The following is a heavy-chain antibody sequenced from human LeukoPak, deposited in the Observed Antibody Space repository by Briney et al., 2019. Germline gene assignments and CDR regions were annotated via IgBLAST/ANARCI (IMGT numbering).Heavy chain of an antibody. CDR2: ISSSSSYI. D-gene: IGHD3-22*01. CDR1: GFTFSSYS. CDR3: ARDSANMIVVARSFDY. V-gene: IGHV3-21*04. Sequence: GGSLRLSCAASGFTFSSYSMNWVRQAPGKGLEWVSSISSSSSYIYYADSVKGRFTISRDNAKNSLYLQMNSLRAEDTALYYCARDSANMIVVARSFDYWGQGTLVTVSS. J-gene: IGHJ4*02.